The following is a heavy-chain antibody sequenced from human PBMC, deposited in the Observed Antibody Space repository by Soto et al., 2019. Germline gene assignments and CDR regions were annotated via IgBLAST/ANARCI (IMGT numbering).Heavy chain of an antibody. CDR2: IYYSGST. CDR3: ARSRGGYFDY. V-gene: IGHV4-59*01. Sequence: QVQLQESGPGLVKPSETLSLTCTVSGVSISSYYWSWIRQPPGKGLEWIGYIYYSGSTNYNPALKSRVTTSGDTSKNQFSLKLSSVTAADTAVYYCARSRGGYFDYWGQGTLVTVSS. J-gene: IGHJ4*02. D-gene: IGHD3-22*01. CDR1: GVSISSYY.